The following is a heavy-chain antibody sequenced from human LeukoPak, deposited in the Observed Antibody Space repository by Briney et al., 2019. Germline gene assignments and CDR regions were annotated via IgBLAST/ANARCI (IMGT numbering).Heavy chain of an antibody. CDR2: ITWNSGVI. CDR1: GSTFDDYA. D-gene: IGHD4-23*01. Sequence: GGSLRLSCAASGSTFDDYAMHWVRQAPGKGLEWVSGITWNSGVIGYEDSVKGRFTISRDNAKNSLYLQMNGLRAEDMALYYCAKEGGGNSFDIWGQGTMVTVSS. V-gene: IGHV3-9*03. CDR3: AKEGGGNSFDI. J-gene: IGHJ3*02.